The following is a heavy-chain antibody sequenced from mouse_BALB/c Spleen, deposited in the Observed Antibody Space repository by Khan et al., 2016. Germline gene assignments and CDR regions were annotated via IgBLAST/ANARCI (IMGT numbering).Heavy chain of an antibody. J-gene: IGHJ4*01. CDR2: ISYTGST. D-gene: IGHD1-1*01. CDR1: GYSITSDYA. Sequence: EVQLVESGPGLVKPSQSLSLTCTVTGYSITSDYAWNWIRQFPGNRLEWIGYISYTGSTSYNPSFKSRISITRDTSKNPFFLQLNSVTSKDTATYYCARSDYGDKDAMDYWGQGTSVTVSS. V-gene: IGHV3-2*02. CDR3: ARSDYGDKDAMDY.